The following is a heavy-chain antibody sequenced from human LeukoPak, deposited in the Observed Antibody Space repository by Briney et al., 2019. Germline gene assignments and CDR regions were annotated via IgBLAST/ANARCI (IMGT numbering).Heavy chain of an antibody. D-gene: IGHD3-3*01. CDR2: INSDGSST. V-gene: IGHV3-74*01. CDR3: ARDSSPSDRNYDFWSGYYFYYYYGMDV. J-gene: IGHJ6*02. Sequence: GGSLRLSCAASGFTFSSYWMHWVRQAPGKGLVWVSRINSDGSSTSYADSVKGRFTISRDNSKNTLYLQMNSLRAEDTAVYYCARDSSPSDRNYDFWSGYYFYYYYGMDVWGQGTTVTVSS. CDR1: GFTFSSYW.